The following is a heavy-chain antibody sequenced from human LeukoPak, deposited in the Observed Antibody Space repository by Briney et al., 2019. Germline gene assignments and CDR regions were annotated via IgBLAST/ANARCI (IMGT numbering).Heavy chain of an antibody. CDR1: GGSLGIYY. Sequence: SETLSLTCTVSGGSLGIYYWSWIRQPPGKGLEWIGCVYHSGSTDYNPSLKSRVTISVDTSKNQFSLKLSSVTAADTAVYYCAREEDSIAAHPGFDYWGQGTLVTVSS. CDR2: VYHSGST. V-gene: IGHV4-59*12. CDR3: AREEDSIAAHPGFDY. D-gene: IGHD6-6*01. J-gene: IGHJ4*02.